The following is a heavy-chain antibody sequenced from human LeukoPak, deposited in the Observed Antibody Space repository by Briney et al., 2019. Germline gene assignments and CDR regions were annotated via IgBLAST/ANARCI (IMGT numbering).Heavy chain of an antibody. D-gene: IGHD2-2*01. Sequence: PSETLSLTCAVYGGSFSGYYWSWIRQPPGKGLEWIGEINHSGSTNYNPSLKSRVTISVDTSKNQFSLKLSSVTAADTAVYYCARGGGPQDCSSTSCQSVFDYWGQGTLVTVSS. CDR3: ARGGGPQDCSSTSCQSVFDY. CDR2: INHSGST. V-gene: IGHV4-34*01. J-gene: IGHJ4*02. CDR1: GGSFSGYY.